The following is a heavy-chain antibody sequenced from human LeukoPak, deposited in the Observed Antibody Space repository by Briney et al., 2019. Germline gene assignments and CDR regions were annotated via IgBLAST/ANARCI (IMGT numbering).Heavy chain of an antibody. J-gene: IGHJ4*02. Sequence: PGGSLRLSCAGSGFTFGNYWMHWVRQAPGKGLVWVSRINIDGNDRNYADSVKGRFTISRDNSKNTLYLQMNSLRAEDAAVYYCARDSSRSIYGLNDYWGQGTLVTVSS. CDR3: ARDSSRSIYGLNDY. CDR2: INIDGNDR. V-gene: IGHV3-74*01. CDR1: GFTFGNYW. D-gene: IGHD4-17*01.